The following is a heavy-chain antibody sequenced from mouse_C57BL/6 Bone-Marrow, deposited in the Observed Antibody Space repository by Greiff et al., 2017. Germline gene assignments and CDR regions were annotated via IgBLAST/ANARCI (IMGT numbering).Heavy chain of an antibody. D-gene: IGHD2-3*01. V-gene: IGHV1-81*01. CDR2: IYPRSGNT. J-gene: IGHJ4*01. CDR1: GYTFTSYG. Sequence: VQLQQSGAELARPGASVKLSCKASGYTFTSYGISWVKQSTGQGLEWIGEIYPRSGNTYYNEKFKGKATLTADKSSSTAYMELRSLTSEDSAVYFCARWGYDGYYDYAMDYWGQGTSVTVSS. CDR3: ARWGYDGYYDYAMDY.